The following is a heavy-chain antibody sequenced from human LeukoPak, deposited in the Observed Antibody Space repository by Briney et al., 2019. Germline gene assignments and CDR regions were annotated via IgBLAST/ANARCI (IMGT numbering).Heavy chain of an antibody. D-gene: IGHD3-3*01. CDR3: AKGSVVYYDFWSGSYSDY. CDR1: GFNFVTYT. Sequence: PGGSLRLSCAASGFNFVTYTVDWVRQAPGKGLEWVSVIANSGETKYYADSVRGRFTISRDNSKNTLYLQMDSLRAEDTAIYYCAKGSVVYYDFWSGSYSDYWGQGTLVTVSS. CDR2: IANSGETK. V-gene: IGHV3-23*01. J-gene: IGHJ4*02.